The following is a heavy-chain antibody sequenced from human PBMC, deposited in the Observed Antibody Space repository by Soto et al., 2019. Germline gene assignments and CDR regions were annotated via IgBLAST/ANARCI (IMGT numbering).Heavy chain of an antibody. CDR2: IKSKTDGGTT. V-gene: IGHV3-15*01. D-gene: IGHD6-13*01. J-gene: IGHJ1*01. Sequence: EVQLVESGGGLVKPGGSLRLSCAASGFTFSNAWMSWVRQAPGKGLEWVGRIKSKTDGGTTDYAAPVKGRFTISRDDSKNTLYLQMNSLKTEDTAVYYCTTDLITAVGLAVEYFQHWGQGTLVTVSS. CDR1: GFTFSNAW. CDR3: TTDLITAVGLAVEYFQH.